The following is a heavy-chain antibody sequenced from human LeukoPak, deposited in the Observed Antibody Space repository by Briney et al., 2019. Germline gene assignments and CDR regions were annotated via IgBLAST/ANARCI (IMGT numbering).Heavy chain of an antibody. CDR3: ARNPHYGGPDY. D-gene: IGHD3-10*01. CDR2: IIYSGRT. Sequence: SETLSLTCAVNGGSFSDYYWTWIRQPPGKGLEWIGEIIYSGRTNYNPSLKSRVTMSVDTSKKQFSLKLNSVTAADTAVYYCARNPHYGGPDYWGQGTLVTVSS. J-gene: IGHJ4*02. V-gene: IGHV4-34*10. CDR1: GGSFSDYY.